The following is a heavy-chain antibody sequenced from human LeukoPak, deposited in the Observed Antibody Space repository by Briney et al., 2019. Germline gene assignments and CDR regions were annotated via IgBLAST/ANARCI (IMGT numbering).Heavy chain of an antibody. CDR2: INPNSGGT. CDR3: ARELPMGYCSGGSCYSGADY. J-gene: IGHJ4*02. CDR1: GYTFTGYY. D-gene: IGHD2-15*01. V-gene: IGHV1-2*02. Sequence: ASVKVSCEASGYTFTGYYMHWVRQAPGQGLEWMGWINPNSGGTNYAQKFQGRVTMTRDTSISTAYMELSRLRSDDTAVYYCARELPMGYCSGGSCYSGADYWGQGTLVTVSS.